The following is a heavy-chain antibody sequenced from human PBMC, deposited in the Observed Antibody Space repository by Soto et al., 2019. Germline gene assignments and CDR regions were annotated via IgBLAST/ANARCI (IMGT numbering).Heavy chain of an antibody. CDR3: AASIFYYGMDV. V-gene: IGHV5-51*01. CDR2: IYPGDSDT. Sequence: GESLKISCKGSGYTFTNYWIGWVRQMPGKGLEWMGIIYPGDSDTKYNPSFQGQVTISADKSITTTYLQWGSLKASGTAIYYCAASIFYYGMDVWGQGTTVTVSS. J-gene: IGHJ6*02. CDR1: GYTFTNYW.